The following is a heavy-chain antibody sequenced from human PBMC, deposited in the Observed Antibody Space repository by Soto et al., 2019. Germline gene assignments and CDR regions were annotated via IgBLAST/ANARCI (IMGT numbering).Heavy chain of an antibody. CDR2: IIPILGTA. V-gene: IGHV1-69*13. CDR1: GGTFSSYA. Sequence: VASVKVSCKASGGTFSSYAIIWVRQAPGQGLEWMGGIIPILGTANYAQKFQGRVTITADESTSTAYMELSSLRSEDTAVYYCARYWSGYYTGIVWFDPWGQGTLVTVSS. J-gene: IGHJ5*02. CDR3: ARYWSGYYTGIVWFDP. D-gene: IGHD3-3*01.